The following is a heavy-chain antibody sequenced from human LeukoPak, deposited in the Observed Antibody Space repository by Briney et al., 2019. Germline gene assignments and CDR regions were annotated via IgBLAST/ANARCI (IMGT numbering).Heavy chain of an antibody. CDR1: GFTFSSYS. J-gene: IGHJ4*02. CDR2: IRSSTNYI. V-gene: IGHV3-21*01. CDR3: ARGERYSNYGSVFDS. D-gene: IGHD4-11*01. Sequence: GGSLRLSCAASGFTFSSYSMNWVRQAPGKGLEWVSSIRSSTNYIYYADSMKGRFTISRDNAKNSLYLQMNSLRAEDTAVYYCARGERYSNYGSVFDSWGQGTLVTVSS.